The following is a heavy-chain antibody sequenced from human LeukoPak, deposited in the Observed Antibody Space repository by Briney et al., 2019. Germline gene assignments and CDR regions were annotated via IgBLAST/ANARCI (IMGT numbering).Heavy chain of an antibody. D-gene: IGHD3-10*01. J-gene: IGHJ4*02. CDR1: GGSISSGSYY. V-gene: IGHV4-61*02. CDR3: ARDGSGSYYKDY. CDR2: IYTSGST. Sequence: SETLSLTCTVSGGSISSGSYYWSWIRQPAGKGLEWIGRIYTSGSTHYNPSLKSRVTISVDKSKNQFSLKLSSVTAADTAVYYCARDGSGSYYKDYWGQGTLVTVSS.